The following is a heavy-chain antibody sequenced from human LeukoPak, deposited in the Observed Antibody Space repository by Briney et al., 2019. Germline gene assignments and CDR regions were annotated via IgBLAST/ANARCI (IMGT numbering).Heavy chain of an antibody. D-gene: IGHD3-22*01. CDR2: INHSGST. J-gene: IGHJ4*02. CDR1: GGSFSGYY. V-gene: IGHV4-34*01. Sequence: PSETLSLTCAVYGGSFSGYYWSWIRQPPGKGLGWIGEINHSGSTNYNPSLKSRVTISVDTSKNQFSLKLSSVTAADTAVYYCARGTRYYYDSSGYYLDDYWGQGTLVTVSS. CDR3: ARGTRYYYDSSGYYLDDY.